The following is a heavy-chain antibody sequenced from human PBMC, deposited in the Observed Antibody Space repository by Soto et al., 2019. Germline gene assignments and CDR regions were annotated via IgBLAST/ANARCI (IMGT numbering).Heavy chain of an antibody. V-gene: IGHV4-30-4*01. D-gene: IGHD3-10*02. CDR2: IYYSGST. CDR3: ARVGVFGAPTIDY. J-gene: IGHJ4*02. Sequence: QVQLQESGPGLVKPSQTLSLTCTVSGGSISSGDYYWSWIRQPPGKGLEWIGYIYYSGSTYYNPSLKSRVTLSVDTSQNQCSLKRGSVTAAATAVYYCARVGVFGAPTIDYWGQGTLGTVSS. CDR1: GGSISSGDYY.